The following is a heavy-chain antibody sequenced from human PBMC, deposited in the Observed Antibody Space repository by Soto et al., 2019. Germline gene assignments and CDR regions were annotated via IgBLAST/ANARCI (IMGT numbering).Heavy chain of an antibody. Sequence: EVQLVESGGGLVKPGGSLRLSCAASGFTFSNAWMSWVHQAPGKGLEWVGSIKSKTDGGTTDYAAPVKGRFTISRDDSKNTLYLQMNSLKTEDTAVYYCTATVTNVLDYWGQGTLVTVSS. CDR2: IKSKTDGGTT. J-gene: IGHJ4*02. V-gene: IGHV3-15*01. CDR1: GFTFSNAW. D-gene: IGHD4-17*01. CDR3: TATVTNVLDY.